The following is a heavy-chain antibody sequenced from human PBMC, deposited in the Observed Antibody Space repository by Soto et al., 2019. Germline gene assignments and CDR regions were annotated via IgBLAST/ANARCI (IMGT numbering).Heavy chain of an antibody. J-gene: IGHJ4*02. CDR1: GYKFINHY. CDR2: INPNGGGT. V-gene: IGHV1-46*01. D-gene: IGHD3-10*01. Sequence: ASVKVSCKASGYKFINHYIHGVRQAPGVGLEWMGIINPNGGGTDYAQKFQGRVTMTTDTYASTVHMELSSLRSEDTAVYFCARDSSASATSYSFDYWGQGTLVT. CDR3: ARDSSASATSYSFDY.